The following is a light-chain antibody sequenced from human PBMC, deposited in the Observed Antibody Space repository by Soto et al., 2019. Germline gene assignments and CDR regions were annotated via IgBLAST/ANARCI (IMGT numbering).Light chain of an antibody. V-gene: IGKV1-9*01. CDR1: QGISSY. CDR3: QQLNNYPRT. CDR2: GAF. Sequence: DIQLTQSPSFLSASVGDRVTITSRASQGISSYLAWYQQKPGKAPKLLIYGAFILQSGVPSRFSGSGSGTEFTLTISSLQPEDFATYFCQQLNNYPRTFGQGTKVEIK. J-gene: IGKJ1*01.